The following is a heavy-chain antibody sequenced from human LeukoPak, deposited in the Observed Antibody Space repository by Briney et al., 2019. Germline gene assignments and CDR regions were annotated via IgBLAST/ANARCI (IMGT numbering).Heavy chain of an antibody. V-gene: IGHV3-30*02. J-gene: IGHJ4*02. CDR1: GFTFSSYG. CDR2: IRYDGSNK. Sequence: GGSLRLSCAASGFTFSSYGMHWVRQAPGKGLEWVAFIRYDGSNKYYADSVKGRFTISRDNSKNTLYLQMSSLRAEDTAVYYCAKNFGEYQLLDPMMKYWGQGTLVTVSS. CDR3: AKNFGEYQLLDPMMKY. D-gene: IGHD2-2*01.